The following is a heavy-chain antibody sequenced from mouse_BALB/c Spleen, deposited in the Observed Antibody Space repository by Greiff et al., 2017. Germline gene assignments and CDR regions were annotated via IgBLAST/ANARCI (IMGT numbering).Heavy chain of an antibody. V-gene: IGHV3-8*02. CDR3: ARYGYYGSSAYFDV. D-gene: IGHD1-1*01. CDR1: GDSITSGY. J-gene: IGHJ1*01. CDR2: ISYSGST. Sequence: VQLKESGPSLVKPSQTLSLTCSVTGDSITSGYWNWIRKFPGNKLEYMGYISYSGSTYYNPSLKSRISITRDTSKNQYYLQLNSVTTEDTATYYCARYGYYGSSAYFDVWGAGTTVTVSS.